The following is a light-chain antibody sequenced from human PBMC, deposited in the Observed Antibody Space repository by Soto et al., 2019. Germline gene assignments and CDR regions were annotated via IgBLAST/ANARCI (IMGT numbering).Light chain of an antibody. Sequence: DIQMTQSPSSLSASVGDRVTITCRASQSTSSYLNWYQQKPGEAPKLLIYAASSLQSGVQSRFSGSGSGTDFTLTISSLQLEDFATYYCQQSYSTPRYTFGQGIMLEIK. CDR1: QSTSSY. CDR3: QQSYSTPRYT. V-gene: IGKV1-39*01. CDR2: AAS. J-gene: IGKJ2*01.